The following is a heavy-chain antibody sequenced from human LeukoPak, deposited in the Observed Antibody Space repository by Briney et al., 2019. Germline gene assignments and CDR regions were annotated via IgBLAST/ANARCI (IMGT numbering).Heavy chain of an antibody. CDR2: ISYVGSNK. Sequence: PGGSLRLSCAASGFTFSSYAMHWVRQAPGKGLEWVAVISYVGSNKYYADSVKGRFTISRDNSKNTLYLQMNSLRAEDTAVYYCARDSRLLASGYYYGMDVWGQGTRSPSP. D-gene: IGHD3-22*01. CDR1: GFTFSSYA. J-gene: IGHJ6*02. CDR3: ARDSRLLASGYYYGMDV. V-gene: IGHV3-30-3*01.